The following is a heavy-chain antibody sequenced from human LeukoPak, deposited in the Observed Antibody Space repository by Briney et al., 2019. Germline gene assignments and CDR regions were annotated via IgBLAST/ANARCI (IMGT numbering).Heavy chain of an antibody. V-gene: IGHV3-7*05. J-gene: IGHJ3*01. Sequence: GGSLRLSCAASGFTFSSYWMSWVRQAPGKGLEWVANINQDVSERNYVDSVKGRFTISRDNAKNSLYLQMNCLRAEDTAVYYCAGDRRYPTFDFWGQGTMVTVSS. CDR2: INQDVSER. CDR3: AGDRRYPTFDF. D-gene: IGHD2-2*02. CDR1: GFTFSSYW.